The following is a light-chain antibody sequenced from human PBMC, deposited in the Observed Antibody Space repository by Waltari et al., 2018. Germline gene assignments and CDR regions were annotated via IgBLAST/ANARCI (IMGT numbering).Light chain of an antibody. CDR1: SRRSYY. CDR2: GKN. CDR3: NSRDSSGNDWV. J-gene: IGLJ3*02. V-gene: IGLV3-19*01. Sequence: SSELTQDPAASVALGQTVRITCQGDSRRSYYASWYQQKPGQAPVLVIYGKNNRPSGIPDRFSGSNSGNTASLTITGAQAEDEADYYCNSRDSSGNDWVFGGGTKLTVL.